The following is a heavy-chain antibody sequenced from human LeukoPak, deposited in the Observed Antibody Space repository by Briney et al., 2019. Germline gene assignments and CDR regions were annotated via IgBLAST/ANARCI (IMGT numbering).Heavy chain of an antibody. CDR3: AEGVTFFDY. CDR1: GFTFSSYG. CDR2: ISSSSAAI. D-gene: IGHD3-3*01. Sequence: PGGSLRLSCAASGFTFSSYGMSWFRQTPGKGLEWLASISSSSAAINYAASVRGRFTISRDNAKNSLYLQMNSLRDDDTAVYYCAEGVTFFDYWGQGILVTVSS. V-gene: IGHV3-48*02. J-gene: IGHJ4*02.